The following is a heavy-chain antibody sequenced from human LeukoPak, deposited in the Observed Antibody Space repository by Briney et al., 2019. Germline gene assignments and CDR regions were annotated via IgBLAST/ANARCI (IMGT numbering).Heavy chain of an antibody. J-gene: IGHJ4*02. D-gene: IGHD3-3*01. CDR2: ISYDGSNK. CDR3: AREGITIFGGLFDY. Sequence: PGRSLRLSCAASGFTFSSYAMHWVRQAPGKGLEWVAVISYDGSNKYYADSVKGRFTISRDNSKNTLYLQMNSLRAEDTAVYYCAREGITIFGGLFDYWGQGTLVTVSS. CDR1: GFTFSSYA. V-gene: IGHV3-30-3*01.